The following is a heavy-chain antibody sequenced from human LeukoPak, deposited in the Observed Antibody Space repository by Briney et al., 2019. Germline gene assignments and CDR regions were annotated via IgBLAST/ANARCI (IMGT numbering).Heavy chain of an antibody. Sequence: VASVKVSCKASGYTFTGYYMHWVRQAPGQGLEWMGWINPNSGGTNYAQKFQGRVTMTRDTSISTAYMELSRLRSDDTAVYYCARGDSSSSYCFDYWGQGTLVTVSS. V-gene: IGHV1-2*02. CDR1: GYTFTGYY. CDR2: INPNSGGT. CDR3: ARGDSSSSYCFDY. D-gene: IGHD6-6*01. J-gene: IGHJ4*02.